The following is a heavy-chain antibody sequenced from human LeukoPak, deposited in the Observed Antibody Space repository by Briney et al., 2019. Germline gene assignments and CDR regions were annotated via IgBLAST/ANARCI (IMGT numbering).Heavy chain of an antibody. V-gene: IGHV4-59*08. Sequence: SETLSLTCTVSGGSISSYYWSWIRQPPGKGLEWIGYIYYSGSTNYNPSLKSRVTISVDTSKNQFSLKLSSVTAADTAVYYCASLTTPYFDYWGQGTLVTVSS. CDR2: IYYSGST. J-gene: IGHJ4*02. CDR1: GGSISSYY. D-gene: IGHD4/OR15-4a*01. CDR3: ASLTTPYFDY.